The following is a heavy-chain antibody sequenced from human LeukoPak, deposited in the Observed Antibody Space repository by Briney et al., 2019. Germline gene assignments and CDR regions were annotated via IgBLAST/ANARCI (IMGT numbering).Heavy chain of an antibody. CDR3: ARAGGTSWADY. V-gene: IGHV3-7*01. J-gene: IGHJ4*02. Sequence: GGSLRLFCEASGFTFRDYWMTWVRQAPGKGLEWVANVKQDGTEKFYVDSVKGRFTISRDNGKNSLYLQMNSLRVEDTAIYYCARAGGTSWADYWGQGTLVTVSS. D-gene: IGHD6-13*01. CDR1: GFTFRDYW. CDR2: VKQDGTEK.